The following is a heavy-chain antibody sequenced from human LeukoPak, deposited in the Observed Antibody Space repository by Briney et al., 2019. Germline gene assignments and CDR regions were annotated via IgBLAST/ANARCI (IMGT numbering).Heavy chain of an antibody. CDR1: GFTFSSYA. Sequence: PGGSLGLSCSASGFTFSSYAMHWVRQAPGKGLEYVSAISSNGGSTYYADSVKGRFTISRDNSKNTLYLQMSSLRAEDTAVYYCVTTVTTSYGDYWGQGTLVTVSS. J-gene: IGHJ4*02. CDR3: VTTVTTSYGDY. D-gene: IGHD4-17*01. V-gene: IGHV3-64D*06. CDR2: ISSNGGST.